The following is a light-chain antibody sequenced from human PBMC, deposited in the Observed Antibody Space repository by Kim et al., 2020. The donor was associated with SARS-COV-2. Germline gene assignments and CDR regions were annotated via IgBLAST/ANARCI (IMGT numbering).Light chain of an antibody. J-gene: IGKJ5*01. V-gene: IGKV1-12*01. CDR1: QPISRW. CDR3: QQANSFPIT. Sequence: ESVGDRVNITCLASQPISRWLAWSHQQPGTAPKHLIYAASTLQSGVPPRCIGRESGTDFTLSITSLQPEDFGTYYCQQANSFPITFGQGTRLEIK. CDR2: AAS.